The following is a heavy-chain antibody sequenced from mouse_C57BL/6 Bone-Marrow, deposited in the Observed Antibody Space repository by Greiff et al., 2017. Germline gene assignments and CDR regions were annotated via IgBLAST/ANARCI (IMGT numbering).Heavy chain of an antibody. CDR3: ARGVYYRYFDV. Sequence: EVKLVESGGDLVKPGGSLKLSCAASGFTFSDYGMAWVRQAPRKGPAWVAFISNLAYSIYYADTVTGRFTISRENAKNTLYLEMSSLRSEDTAMYYCARGVYYRYFDVWGTGTTVTVSS. J-gene: IGHJ1*03. CDR1: GFTFSDYG. CDR2: ISNLAYSI. V-gene: IGHV5-15*01.